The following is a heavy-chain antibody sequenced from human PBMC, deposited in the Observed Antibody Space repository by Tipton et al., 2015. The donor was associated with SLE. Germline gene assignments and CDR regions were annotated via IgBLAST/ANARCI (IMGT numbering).Heavy chain of an antibody. CDR1: GFTFSSYS. J-gene: IGHJ4*02. D-gene: IGHD3-22*01. CDR2: ISSSSSYI. CDR3: ARELGGYWIGY. V-gene: IGHV3-21*01. Sequence: SLRLSCAASGFTFSSYSMNWVRQAPGKGLEWVSSISSSSSYIYYADSVKGRFTISRDNAKNSLYLQMNSLRAEDTAVFYCARELGGYWIGYWGQGTLVTVSS.